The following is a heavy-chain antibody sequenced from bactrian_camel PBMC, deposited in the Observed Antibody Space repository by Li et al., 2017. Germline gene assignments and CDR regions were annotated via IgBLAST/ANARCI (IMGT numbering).Heavy chain of an antibody. V-gene: IGHV3-2*01. J-gene: IGHJ4*01. CDR2: IYSDGSNT. CDR1: GFTFSSYY. D-gene: IGHD2*01. Sequence: VQLVESGGGLVQPGGSLSLSCTASGFTFSSYYMTWVRQAPGKGQEWVSSIYSDGSNTYYADSVKGRFTISRDRDNAKNTVYLQMNSLKPEDTAMYYCAADLTVRSRYYLCLASLGQTAYHAWARGPRSPSP.